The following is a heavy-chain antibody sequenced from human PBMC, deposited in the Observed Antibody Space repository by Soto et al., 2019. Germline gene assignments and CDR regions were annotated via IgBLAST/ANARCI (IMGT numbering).Heavy chain of an antibody. V-gene: IGHV4-59*01. CDR1: AGSIISYY. CDR3: AIGLGYCSSTSCYYWFDA. D-gene: IGHD2-2*01. CDR2: IYYSGST. J-gene: IGHJ5*02. Sequence: LSLTCTVSAGSIISYYWSWIRQPPGKGLEWIGYIYYSGSTNYNTSLKSRVTISVDTSKNQFYLKLSSVTAADTAVYYCAIGLGYCSSTSCYYWFDAWGQGPLVTVSS.